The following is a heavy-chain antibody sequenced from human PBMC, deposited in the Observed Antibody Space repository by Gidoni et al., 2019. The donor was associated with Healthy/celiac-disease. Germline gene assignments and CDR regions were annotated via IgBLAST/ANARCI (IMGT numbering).Heavy chain of an antibody. CDR3: TRRKPLWFGEEGAFDI. D-gene: IGHD3-10*01. CDR2: IRSKANSYAT. V-gene: IGHV3-73*01. J-gene: IGHJ3*02. CDR1: VFTFSSSA. Sequence: EVQLVESGGGLVQPGGSLKLPCAASVFTFSSSAMHWVRQASGKGLEWVGRIRSKANSYATAYAASVKGRFTISRDDAKNTAYLQMNSLKTEDTAVYYCTRRKPLWFGEEGAFDIWGQGTMVTVSS.